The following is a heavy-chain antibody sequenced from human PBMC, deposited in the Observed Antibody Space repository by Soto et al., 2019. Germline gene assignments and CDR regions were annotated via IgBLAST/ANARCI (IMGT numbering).Heavy chain of an antibody. D-gene: IGHD2-21*02. CDR1: GGSIRSSSYY. V-gene: IGHV4-39*02. J-gene: IGHJ6*02. Sequence: SETLSLTCSASGGSIRSSSYYWGWIRQPPGKGLEWIGSIFYSGSTYYKPSLKSRVTISVDTSKNQFSLKLSSVTAADTAVYYCARDLWGYCGTDCYPLDVWGQGTTVTVSS. CDR2: IFYSGST. CDR3: ARDLWGYCGTDCYPLDV.